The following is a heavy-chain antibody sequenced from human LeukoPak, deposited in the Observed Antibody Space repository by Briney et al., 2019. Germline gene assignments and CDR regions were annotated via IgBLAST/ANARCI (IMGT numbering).Heavy chain of an antibody. CDR3: ARGPRVVVTTNIFDV. CDR2: IYYSGST. V-gene: IGHV4-39*07. Sequence: PSETLSLTCTVSGGSISSSSYYWGWIRQPPGKGLEWIGSIYYSGSTYYNPSLKSRVTISLDTSKNQFSLKMSSVTAADTAMYYCARGPRVVVTTNIFDVWGQGTMVTVSS. J-gene: IGHJ3*01. CDR1: GGSISSSSYY. D-gene: IGHD3-22*01.